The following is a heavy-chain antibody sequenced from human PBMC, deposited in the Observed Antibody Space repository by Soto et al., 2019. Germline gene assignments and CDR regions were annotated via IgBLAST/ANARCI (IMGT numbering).Heavy chain of an antibody. J-gene: IGHJ4*02. CDR2: IYYSGST. D-gene: IGHD3-16*01. V-gene: IGHV4-31*03. CDR1: GGCISSGGYY. Sequence: PSETLSLTCTVSGGCISSGGYYWSWIRQHPGKGLEWIGYIYYSGSTYYNPSLKSRVTISVDTSKNQFSLKLSSVTAADTAVYYCARVDDYIWVRFDYWGQGTLVTVYS. CDR3: ARVDDYIWVRFDY.